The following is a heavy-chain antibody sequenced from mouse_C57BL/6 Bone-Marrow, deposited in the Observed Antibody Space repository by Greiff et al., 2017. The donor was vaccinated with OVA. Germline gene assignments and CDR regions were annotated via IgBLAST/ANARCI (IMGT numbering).Heavy chain of an antibody. CDR1: GYTFTSYG. V-gene: IGHV1-81*01. CDR2: IYPRSGNT. J-gene: IGHJ3*01. Sequence: LQESGAELARPGASVKLSCKASGYTFTSYGISWVKQRTGQGLEWIGEIYPRSGNTYYNEKFKGKATLTADKSSSTAYMELRSLTSEDSAVYFCARGMIHYYGSSLFAYWGQGTLVTVSA. CDR3: ARGMIHYYGSSLFAY. D-gene: IGHD1-1*01.